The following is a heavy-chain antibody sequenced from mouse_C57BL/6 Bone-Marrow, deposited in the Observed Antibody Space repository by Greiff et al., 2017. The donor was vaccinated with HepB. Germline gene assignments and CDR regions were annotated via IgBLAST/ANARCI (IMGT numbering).Heavy chain of an antibody. CDR1: GFTFSTSG. J-gene: IGHJ2*01. Sequence: EMKLMESGGDLVKSGGSLKLSCAASGFTFSTSGMSWVRQTPDKRLEWVATINTGGTYTYYSDSVKGRFTISRDTAKNTLFLQMSSLKSEDTAIYYCARDRFDYYFDYWGQGTTLTVSS. CDR3: ARDRFDYYFDY. CDR2: INTGGTYT. V-gene: IGHV5-6*01. D-gene: IGHD2-14*01.